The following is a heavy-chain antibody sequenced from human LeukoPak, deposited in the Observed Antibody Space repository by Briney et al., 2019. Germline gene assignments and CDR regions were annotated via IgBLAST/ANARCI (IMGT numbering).Heavy chain of an antibody. J-gene: IGHJ4*02. Sequence: PGGSLRLSCAASGFTFSSYSMNCVRQAPGKGLEWVSYISSSSSTIYYADSVKGRFTISRDNSKNTLYLQMNSLRAEDTAVYYCAKAPSIAAAGTFDYWGQGTLVTVSS. V-gene: IGHV3-48*01. D-gene: IGHD6-13*01. CDR1: GFTFSSYS. CDR2: ISSSSSTI. CDR3: AKAPSIAAAGTFDY.